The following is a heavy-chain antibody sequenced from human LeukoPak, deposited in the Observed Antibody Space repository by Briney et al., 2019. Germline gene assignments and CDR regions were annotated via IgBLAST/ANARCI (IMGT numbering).Heavy chain of an antibody. J-gene: IGHJ4*02. Sequence: GGSLRLSCAASGFTFSSYSMNWVRQAPGKGLEWVSYISSSSSTIYYADSVKGRFTISRDNAKNSLYLQMNSLRAEDSAVYYCARAWSTTEVTPADYWGQGTLVTVSS. CDR3: ARAWSTTEVTPADY. CDR1: GFTFSSYS. D-gene: IGHD4-23*01. CDR2: ISSSSSTI. V-gene: IGHV3-48*01.